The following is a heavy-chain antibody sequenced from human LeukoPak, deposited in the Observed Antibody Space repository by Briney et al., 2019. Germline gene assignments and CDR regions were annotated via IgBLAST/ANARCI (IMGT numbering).Heavy chain of an antibody. CDR2: ITTDVKST. CDR3: ARAPYDDYYFDY. CDR1: GFTFSTHW. D-gene: IGHD4-17*01. J-gene: IGHJ4*02. V-gene: IGHV3-74*01. Sequence: PGGSLRLSCAASGFTFSTHWMHWVRQAPGKGLVLVSRITTDVKSTSYADSVKGRFTISRDNAKNTLYLQLNSPRAEDSAVYYCARAPYDDYYFDYWGQGTLVTVSS.